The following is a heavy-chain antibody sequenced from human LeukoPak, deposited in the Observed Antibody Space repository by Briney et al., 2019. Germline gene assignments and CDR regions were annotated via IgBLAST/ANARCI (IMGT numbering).Heavy chain of an antibody. Sequence: PSETLSLTCTVSGGSISSGDYYWSWIRQPPGKGLEWIGYIYYSGSTNYNPSLKSRVTISVDTSKNQFSLKLSSVTAADTAVYYCAREYGSGSYSSFDPWGQGTLVTVSS. V-gene: IGHV4-61*08. CDR3: AREYGSGSYSSFDP. CDR2: IYYSGST. CDR1: GGSISSGDYY. D-gene: IGHD3-10*01. J-gene: IGHJ5*02.